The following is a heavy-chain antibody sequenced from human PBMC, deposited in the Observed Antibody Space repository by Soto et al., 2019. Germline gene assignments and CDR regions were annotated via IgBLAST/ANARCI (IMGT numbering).Heavy chain of an antibody. J-gene: IGHJ6*02. CDR2: IYPGHSDT. D-gene: IGHD6-19*01. CDR1: GYSFTSYW. V-gene: IGHV5-51*01. Sequence: PXXSLKISCKGSGYSFTSYWSVGVRQMPGKGLEWMGIIYPGHSDTRYSPSFQGQVTISADKSISTAYLQWSSLKASDTAMYYCAKSVADPTDYYYYGMDVWGQGTTVTVSS. CDR3: AKSVADPTDYYYYGMDV.